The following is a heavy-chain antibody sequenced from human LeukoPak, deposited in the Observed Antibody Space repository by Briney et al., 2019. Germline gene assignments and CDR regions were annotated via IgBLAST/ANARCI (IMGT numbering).Heavy chain of an antibody. D-gene: IGHD3-10*01. V-gene: IGHV4-4*02. CDR2: IYHSGST. CDR1: GGSISSTNW. Sequence: SETLSLTCAVSGGSISSTNWWSWVRQPPGKGLEWIGEIYHSGSTNYNPSLKSRVTISVDTSKNQFSLKLSSVTAADTAVYYCARDEYYYGSGGLSGYWGQGTLVTVSS. J-gene: IGHJ4*02. CDR3: ARDEYYYGSGGLSGY.